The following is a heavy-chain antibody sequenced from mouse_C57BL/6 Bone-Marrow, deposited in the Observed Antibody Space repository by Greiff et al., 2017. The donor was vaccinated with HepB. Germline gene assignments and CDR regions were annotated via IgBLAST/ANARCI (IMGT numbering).Heavy chain of an antibody. J-gene: IGHJ4*01. Sequence: DVKLVASGGGLVKPGGSLKLSCAASGFTFSSYAMSWVRQTPEKRLEWVATISDGGSYTYYPDNVKGRFTISRDNAKNNLYLQMNHLKSEDTAMYYCARDQLLYAMDYWGQGTSVTVSS. CDR1: GFTFSSYA. CDR2: ISDGGSYT. V-gene: IGHV5-4*01. CDR3: ARDQLLYAMDY.